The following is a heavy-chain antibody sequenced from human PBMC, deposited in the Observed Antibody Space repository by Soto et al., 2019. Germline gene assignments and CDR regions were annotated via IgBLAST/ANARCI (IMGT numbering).Heavy chain of an antibody. CDR2: IYYSGST. V-gene: IGHV4-59*01. CDR3: AKRNPVAGYSFDV. J-gene: IGHJ3*01. CDR1: GGSISSYY. Sequence: PSETLSLTCTVSGGSISSYYWSWIRQPPGKGLEWIGYIYYSGSTNYNPSLKSRVTISVDTSKNQFSLKLSSVTAADTAVYYCAKRNPVAGYSFDVWGQGTMVTVSS. D-gene: IGHD6-19*01.